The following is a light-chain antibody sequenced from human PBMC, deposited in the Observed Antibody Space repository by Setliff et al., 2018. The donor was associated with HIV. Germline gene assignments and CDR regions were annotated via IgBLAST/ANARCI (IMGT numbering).Light chain of an antibody. J-gene: IGLJ1*01. CDR1: SSDVGSYNR. CDR3: SSYRGGSTLFV. Sequence: QSVLTQPPSVSGSPGQSVTISCTGTSSDVGSYNRVSWYQQPPGTAPKLMIYEVSYRPSGVPDRFSGSKSGNTASLTISGLQTEDEALYFCSSYRGGSTLFVLGPGTKVTVL. V-gene: IGLV2-18*02. CDR2: EVS.